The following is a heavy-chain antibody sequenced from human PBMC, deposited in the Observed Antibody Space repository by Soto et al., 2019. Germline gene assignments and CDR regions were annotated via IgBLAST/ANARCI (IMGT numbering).Heavy chain of an antibody. D-gene: IGHD5-12*01. V-gene: IGHV3-23*01. CDR3: AKDMVRGRGYDSGPFDS. Sequence: EVQLLESGGGLVQPGGSLRLSCAASGFTFSSYAMSWVRQAPGKGLEWVSAISGSGGSTYYADSVKGRFTISRDNSKNTLYLQMNSLRAEDTAVYYCAKDMVRGRGYDSGPFDSWGQGTLVTVSS. CDR2: ISGSGGST. CDR1: GFTFSSYA. J-gene: IGHJ4*02.